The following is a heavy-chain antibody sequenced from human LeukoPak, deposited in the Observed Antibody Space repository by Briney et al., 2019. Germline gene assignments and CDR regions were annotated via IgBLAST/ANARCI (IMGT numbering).Heavy chain of an antibody. CDR1: GGSISSGGYY. V-gene: IGHV4-31*03. CDR3: ARDRAGEGFDP. CDR2: IYYSGST. D-gene: IGHD6-19*01. J-gene: IGHJ5*02. Sequence: PSETLSLTCTVSGGSISSGGYYWSWIGQHPGKGLEWIGYIYYSGSTYYNPSLKSRVTISVDTSKNQFSLKLSSVTAADTAVYYCARDRAGEGFDPWGQGTLVTVSS.